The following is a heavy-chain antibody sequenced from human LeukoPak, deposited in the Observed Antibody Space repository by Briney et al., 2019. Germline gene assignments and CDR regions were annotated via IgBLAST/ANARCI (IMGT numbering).Heavy chain of an antibody. CDR2: ISGSGGST. CDR1: GSTFSSYA. J-gene: IGHJ4*02. D-gene: IGHD2-2*01. V-gene: IGHV3-23*01. Sequence: GGSLRLSCAASGSTFSSYAMSWVRQAPGKGLEWVSAISGSGGSTYYADSVKGRFTISRDNSKNTLYLQMNSLRAEDTAVYYCAKDEDIVVVPAATGPYFDYWGQGTLVTVSS. CDR3: AKDEDIVVVPAATGPYFDY.